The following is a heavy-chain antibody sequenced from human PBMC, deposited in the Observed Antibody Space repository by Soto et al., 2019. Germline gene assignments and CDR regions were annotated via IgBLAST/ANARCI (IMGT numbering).Heavy chain of an antibody. V-gene: IGHV3-9*01. Sequence: GGSLRLSCAASGFTFDDYAMHWVRQASGKGLEWVSGISWNSGSIGYADSVKGRFTISRDNAKNSLYLQMNSLRAEDTALYYCAKDGQQWLDGIDYWRQGTLVTVSS. CDR1: GFTFDDYA. CDR2: ISWNSGSI. J-gene: IGHJ4*02. D-gene: IGHD6-19*01. CDR3: AKDGQQWLDGIDY.